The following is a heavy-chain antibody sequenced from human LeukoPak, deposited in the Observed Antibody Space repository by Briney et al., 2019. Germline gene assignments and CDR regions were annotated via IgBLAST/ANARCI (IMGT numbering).Heavy chain of an antibody. CDR2: ISSSSYI. V-gene: IGHV3-21*01. Sequence: GGSLRLSCAASGFTFSTYAMSWVRQAPGKGLEWVSSISSSSYIYYADSVKGRFTISRDNAKNSLYLQMNSLRAEDTAVYYCAREATQLGWFDPWGQGTLVTVSS. J-gene: IGHJ5*02. CDR3: AREATQLGWFDP. CDR1: GFTFSTYA. D-gene: IGHD2-2*01.